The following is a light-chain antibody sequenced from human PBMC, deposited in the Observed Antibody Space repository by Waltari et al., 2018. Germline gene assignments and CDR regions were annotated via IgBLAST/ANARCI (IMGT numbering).Light chain of an antibody. CDR3: MQTTHWPPT. CDR1: ESLVHSDGYTY. V-gene: IGKV2-30*02. CDR2: KVS. J-gene: IGKJ1*01. Sequence: DVVMTQSPLPLPVTLGQSASLSCTSSESLVHSDGYTYLAWRRQRPGQSPRRLIYKVSDRDSGVPGRFSGSGSGTDFTLEITGVEAEDVGTYYCMQTTHWPPTFGQGTKVEIK.